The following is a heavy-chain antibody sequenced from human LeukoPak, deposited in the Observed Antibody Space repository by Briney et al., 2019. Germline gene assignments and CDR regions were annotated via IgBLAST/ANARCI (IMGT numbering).Heavy chain of an antibody. Sequence: PSETLSLTCAVYGGSFSGYYWSWIRQSPGKGLEWIGEINHYEMNRSGNTNYNPSLKSRVTISLDTSKNQFSLKLSSVTAADTAVYYCARESYNSSWYYWGQGTLVTVSS. CDR3: ARESYNSSWYY. CDR1: GGSFSGYY. V-gene: IGHV4-34*01. D-gene: IGHD6-13*01. CDR2: INHYEMNRSGNT. J-gene: IGHJ4*02.